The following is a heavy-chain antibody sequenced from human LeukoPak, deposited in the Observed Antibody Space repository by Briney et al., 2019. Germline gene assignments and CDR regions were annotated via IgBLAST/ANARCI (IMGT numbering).Heavy chain of an antibody. CDR2: IWYDGSNK. CDR3: ARDHDSSGYYD. CDR1: GFTFSSYG. V-gene: IGHV3-33*01. J-gene: IGHJ4*02. D-gene: IGHD3-22*01. Sequence: GGSLRLSCAASGFTFSSYGMHWVRQAPGKGLEWVAVIWYDGSNKYYADSVKGRFTISRDNSKNTLYLQMSSLRAEDTAVYYCARDHDSSGYYDWGQGTLVTVSS.